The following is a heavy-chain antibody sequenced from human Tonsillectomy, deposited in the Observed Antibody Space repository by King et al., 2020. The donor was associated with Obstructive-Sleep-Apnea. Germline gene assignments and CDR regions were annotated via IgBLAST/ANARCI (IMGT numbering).Heavy chain of an antibody. V-gene: IGHV3-23*01. D-gene: IGHD5-24*01. CDR2: IAGSGVGI. J-gene: IGHJ4*02. CDR3: SKDLIPGDGKVTLDY. Sequence: EVQLQESGGGLVQPGGSLRLSCVASGFTFSSYALGWVRQAPGKGLEWVADIAGSGVGIKFADSVKGRFTISRDNFKDTLYLQMNSLTVEDTSLYYWSKDLIPGDGKVTLDYWGQGTLVTVSS. CDR1: GFTFSSYA.